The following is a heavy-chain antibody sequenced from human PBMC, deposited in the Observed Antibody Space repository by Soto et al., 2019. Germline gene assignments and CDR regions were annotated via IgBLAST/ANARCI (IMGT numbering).Heavy chain of an antibody. J-gene: IGHJ4*02. V-gene: IGHV3-23*01. CDR3: AKDAVYGDGLWLVAD. D-gene: IGHD2-21*02. CDR1: GFSFSKYA. Sequence: DVQLLESGGGLVQPGGSLRLSCAASGFSFSKYAMIWVRQAPGKGQEWVSGITGSGGTIEYAASVKGRFTISRDNSKNTVYLQMNSLRAEDTAMYYCAKDAVYGDGLWLVADWGQETLVTVS. CDR2: ITGSGGTI.